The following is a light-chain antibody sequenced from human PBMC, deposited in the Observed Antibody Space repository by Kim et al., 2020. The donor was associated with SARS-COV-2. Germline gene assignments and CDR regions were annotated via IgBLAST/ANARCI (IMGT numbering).Light chain of an antibody. Sequence: APGKTARITCGGNNIGSKSVVWYQQKPGQAAVLVIYYDSDRPSGIPERFSGSNSGNTATLTISRVEAGDEADYYCQVWDSSSDHPVFGGGTKLTVL. CDR3: QVWDSSSDHPV. V-gene: IGLV3-21*04. J-gene: IGLJ2*01. CDR2: YDS. CDR1: NIGSKS.